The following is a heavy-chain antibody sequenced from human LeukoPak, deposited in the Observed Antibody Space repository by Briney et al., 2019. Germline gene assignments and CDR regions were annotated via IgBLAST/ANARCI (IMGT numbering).Heavy chain of an antibody. Sequence: SETLSLTCTVSGVSVISSYWSWVRQPPGRGLEYIGFIHHSGDTKYNPSLKSRVTMSVDTSKSQFSLRLSSVTAADSAVYYCARHNGVSYLDYWAQGTLVTVSS. J-gene: IGHJ4*02. CDR2: IHHSGDT. CDR3: ARHNGVSYLDY. V-gene: IGHV4-59*02. D-gene: IGHD2-8*01. CDR1: GVSVISSY.